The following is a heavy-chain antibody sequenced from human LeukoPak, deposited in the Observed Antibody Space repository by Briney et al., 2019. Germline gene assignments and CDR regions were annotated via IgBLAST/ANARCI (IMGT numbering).Heavy chain of an antibody. CDR2: IYPGDSDT. CDR3: ARPRVGLRLGELSAFDY. Sequence: LGESLKISCKGSGYSFTSYWIGWVRQMPGKGLEWMGIIYPGDSDTRYSPSFQGQVTISADKSISTAYLQWSSLKASDTAMYCCARPRVGLRLGELSAFDYWGQGTLVTVSS. J-gene: IGHJ4*02. D-gene: IGHD3-16*02. CDR1: GYSFTSYW. V-gene: IGHV5-51*01.